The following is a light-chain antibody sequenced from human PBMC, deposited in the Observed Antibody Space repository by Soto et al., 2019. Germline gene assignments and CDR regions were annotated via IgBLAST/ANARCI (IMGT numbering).Light chain of an antibody. Sequence: DIQMTQFPSSLSASVGDRVTITCRASQGIRNDLAWYQQKPGKAPKRLIYAASSLQSAVPTRFSGRGSGTEFTLAISSLQPEDFATFYCLQHSTYPLTFGQGTKVEIK. J-gene: IGKJ1*01. CDR1: QGIRND. CDR3: LQHSTYPLT. CDR2: AAS. V-gene: IGKV1-17*01.